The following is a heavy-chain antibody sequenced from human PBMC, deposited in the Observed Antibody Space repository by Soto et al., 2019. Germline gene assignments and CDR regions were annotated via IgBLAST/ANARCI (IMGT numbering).Heavy chain of an antibody. CDR3: ARGDYYVSGSYYNLFDY. V-gene: IGHV1-3*01. CDR2: INAGNGNT. Sequence: GASVKVSCKASGYTFTSQAIHWVRQAPGQRPEWMGWINAGNGNTKYSQKFQGRVTITRDTSASTAYMELSSLRFEDTAVYYCARGDYYVSGSYYNLFDYWGQGTLVTVSS. D-gene: IGHD3-10*01. CDR1: GYTFTSQA. J-gene: IGHJ4*02.